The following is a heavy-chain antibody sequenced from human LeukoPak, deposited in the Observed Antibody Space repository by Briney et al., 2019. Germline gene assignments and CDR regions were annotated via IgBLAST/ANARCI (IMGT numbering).Heavy chain of an antibody. CDR2: ISSSSSYI. V-gene: IGHV3-21*01. CDR1: GFTFSSYS. CDR3: AREYSRYDISFDY. D-gene: IGHD5-12*01. J-gene: IGHJ4*02. Sequence: PGGSLRLSCAASGFTFSSYSMDWVRQAPGKGLEWVSSISSSSSYIYYADSVKGRFTISRDNAKNSLYLQMNSLRAEDTAVYYCAREYSRYDISFDYWGQGTLVTVSS.